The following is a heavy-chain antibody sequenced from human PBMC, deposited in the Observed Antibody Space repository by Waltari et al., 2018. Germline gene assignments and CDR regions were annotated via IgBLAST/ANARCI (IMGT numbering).Heavy chain of an antibody. CDR2: IWYDGSNK. V-gene: IGHV3-33*01. Sequence: VQLVESGGGVVQPGRSLRLSCAAAGFTFSSYGMHWVRPAPGKGLEWVTVIWYDGSNKYYADSVKGRFTISRDNSKNTLYLQMNSLRAEDTAVYYCASGGGTNGYDAFDIWGQGTMVTVSS. J-gene: IGHJ3*02. D-gene: IGHD2-8*01. CDR1: GFTFSSYG. CDR3: ASGGGTNGYDAFDI.